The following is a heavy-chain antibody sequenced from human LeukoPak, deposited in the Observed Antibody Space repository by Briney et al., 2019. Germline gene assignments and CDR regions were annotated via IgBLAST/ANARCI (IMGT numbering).Heavy chain of an antibody. V-gene: IGHV3-7*01. CDR2: INPDGNEK. Sequence: GGSLRLSCAASGLTFTDFWMNWVRLAPGRGLEWLANINPDGNEKYYVDSAKGRFAMSRDNAKNEVYLEMNSLRAEDTGVYYCSGRDSSRSPRAYWGQGTLVSVSS. J-gene: IGHJ4*02. CDR1: GLTFTDFW. CDR3: SGRDSSRSPRAY. D-gene: IGHD6-13*01.